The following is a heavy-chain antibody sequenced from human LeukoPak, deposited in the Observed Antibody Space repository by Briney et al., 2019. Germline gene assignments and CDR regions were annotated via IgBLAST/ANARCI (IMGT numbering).Heavy chain of an antibody. Sequence: GGSLRLSCAASGFTFSSYWMSWVRQAPGKGLEWVANIKQDGSEKYYVDSVKGRFTISRDNAKNLLYLQMNSLRAEDTAVYYCARSIVVVVAATRSGWFDPWGQGTLVTVSS. J-gene: IGHJ5*02. V-gene: IGHV3-7*01. D-gene: IGHD2-15*01. CDR1: GFTFSSYW. CDR3: ARSIVVVVAATRSGWFDP. CDR2: IKQDGSEK.